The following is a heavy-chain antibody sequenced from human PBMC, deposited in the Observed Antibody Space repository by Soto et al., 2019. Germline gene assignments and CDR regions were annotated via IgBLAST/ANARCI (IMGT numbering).Heavy chain of an antibody. CDR3: ARSGSGSGWL. D-gene: IGHD6-19*01. Sequence: SETLSLTCTVSGGSVSSGRYYWSWVRQPPGKGLEWIGYIYYSGSTKYNPSLKSRVTISVDTSKNHFSLNLSSMTAADTAVYYCARSGSGSGWLGGQGTLVTVSS. V-gene: IGHV4-61*03. CDR2: IYYSGST. CDR1: GGSVSSGRYY. J-gene: IGHJ4*02.